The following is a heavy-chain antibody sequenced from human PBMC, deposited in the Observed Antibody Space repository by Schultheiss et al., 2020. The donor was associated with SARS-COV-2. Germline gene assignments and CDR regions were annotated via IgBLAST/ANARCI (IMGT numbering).Heavy chain of an antibody. V-gene: IGHV4-39*01. J-gene: IGHJ4*02. CDR3: ARGQQLVRFKVFNY. Sequence: GSLRLSCTVSGGSISGYYWGWIRQPPGKGLEWIGSIYYSGSTYYNPSLKSRVTISVDTSKNQFSLQLNSVTPEDTAVYYCARGQQLVRFKVFNYWGQGTLVTVSS. CDR1: GGSISGYY. CDR2: IYYSGST. D-gene: IGHD6-13*01.